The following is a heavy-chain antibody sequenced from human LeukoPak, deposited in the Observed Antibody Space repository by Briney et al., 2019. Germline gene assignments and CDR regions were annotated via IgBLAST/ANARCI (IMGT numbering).Heavy chain of an antibody. V-gene: IGHV1-3*03. CDR2: INAGNGNT. CDR1: GYTFTSYA. J-gene: IGHJ4*02. CDR3: AGVRSGSWGFFDY. D-gene: IGHD6-19*01. Sequence: ASVKVSCKASGYTFTSYAMHWVRQAPGQRLEWMGWINAGNGNTKYSQEFQGRVTITRDTSASTAYMELSSLRSEDMAVYYCAGVRSGSWGFFDYWGQGTLVTVSS.